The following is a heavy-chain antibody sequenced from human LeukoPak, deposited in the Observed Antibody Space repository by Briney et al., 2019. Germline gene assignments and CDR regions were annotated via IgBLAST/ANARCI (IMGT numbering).Heavy chain of an antibody. J-gene: IGHJ5*02. Sequence: GGSLRLSCAASGFTVSTNYMSWVRQAPEKGLEWVSVIYSGGSTYYADSVKGRFTISRDNSKNTVYLQMNSLRAEDTAVYYCARALTDSSGWWNNWFDPWGQGTLVTVSS. CDR2: IYSGGST. D-gene: IGHD6-19*01. CDR3: ARALTDSSGWWNNWFDP. CDR1: GFTVSTNY. V-gene: IGHV3-53*01.